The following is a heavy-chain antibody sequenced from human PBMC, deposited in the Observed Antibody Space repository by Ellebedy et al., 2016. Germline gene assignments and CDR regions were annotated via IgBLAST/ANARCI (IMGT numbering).Heavy chain of an antibody. CDR1: GGSISGYY. CDR3: ARQDRYDINFMDV. J-gene: IGHJ6*03. CDR2: IYSSGTT. D-gene: IGHD3-16*01. V-gene: IGHV4-59*08. Sequence: SETLSLTXTVSGGSISGYYWSWIRQPPGKGLEWIGYIYSSGTTNYNPSLKSRISMSLDTSKTQFSLNLSSVIAADTAVYYCARQDRYDINFMDVWGKGTTVTVSS.